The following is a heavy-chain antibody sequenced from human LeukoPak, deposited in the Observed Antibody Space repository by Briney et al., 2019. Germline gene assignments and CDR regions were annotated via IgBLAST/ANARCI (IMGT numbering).Heavy chain of an antibody. Sequence: GGSLRLSCAASGYMFSPYWMSWVRQTPGKGLEWVAFISDGGRATYYGDSVGGRFTISRDDDRNSLFLQMNGLRADDTAVYYCTRENYVPDSWGQGTLVTVSS. CDR2: ISDGGRAT. J-gene: IGHJ5*02. CDR1: GYMFSPYW. CDR3: TRENYVPDS. D-gene: IGHD3-10*02. V-gene: IGHV3-7*03.